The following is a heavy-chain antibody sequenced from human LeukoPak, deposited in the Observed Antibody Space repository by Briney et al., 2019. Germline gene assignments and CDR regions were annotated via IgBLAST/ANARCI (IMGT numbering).Heavy chain of an antibody. V-gene: IGHV3-7*01. CDR2: IKQDGSEK. J-gene: IGHJ4*02. CDR3: ARGRSRWYSSSWYCGIYFDY. D-gene: IGHD6-13*01. CDR1: GFTFSSYW. Sequence: GGSLRLSCAASGFTFSSYWMSWVRQAPGKGLEWVANIKQDGSEKNYVDSVKGRFTITRDNAKNSLYLQMNSLRAEDTAVYYCARGRSRWYSSSWYCGIYFDYWGQGTLVTVSS.